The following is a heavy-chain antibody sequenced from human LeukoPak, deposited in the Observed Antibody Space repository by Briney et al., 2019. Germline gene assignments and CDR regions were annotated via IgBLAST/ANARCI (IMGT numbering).Heavy chain of an antibody. CDR1: GGSVNYYY. J-gene: IGHJ5*02. D-gene: IGHD2-15*01. Sequence: PSETLSLTCTVSGGSVNYYYWSWIRQPPGRGVEWFGYIYYTGSTNYNPSLKSRVTISVDTSKNQFSLQLSSVTAADTAVYYCARARQSGYCSGGSCYLPDHWGQGTLVTVSS. V-gene: IGHV4-59*02. CDR2: IYYTGST. CDR3: ARARQSGYCSGGSCYLPDH.